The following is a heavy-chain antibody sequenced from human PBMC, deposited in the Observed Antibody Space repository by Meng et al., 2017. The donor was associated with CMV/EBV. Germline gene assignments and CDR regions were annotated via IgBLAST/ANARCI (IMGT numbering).Heavy chain of an antibody. Sequence: GESLKISCAASGFTFSSYAMSWVRQAPGKGLEWVSYISSSGSTIYYADSVKGRFTISRDNAKNSLYLQMNSLRAEDTAVYYCARDGCSSTSCQADYYYGMDVWGQGTTVTVSS. J-gene: IGHJ6*02. CDR1: GFTFSSYA. V-gene: IGHV3-48*03. CDR3: ARDGCSSTSCQADYYYGMDV. CDR2: ISSSGSTI. D-gene: IGHD2-2*01.